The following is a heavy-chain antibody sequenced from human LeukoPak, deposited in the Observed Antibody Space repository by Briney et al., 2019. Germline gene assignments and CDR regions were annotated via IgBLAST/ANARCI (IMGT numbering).Heavy chain of an antibody. CDR3: ARAGGYSYGSLYYMDV. V-gene: IGHV1-3*03. J-gene: IGHJ6*03. CDR1: GYTFTSYA. D-gene: IGHD5-18*01. Sequence: ASVKVSCKASGYTFTSYAMHWVRQAPGQRLEWMGWINAGNGNTKYSQESQGRVTITRDTSATTVYMELSSLRSEDMAVYYCARAGGYSYGSLYYMDVWGKGTTVTVSS. CDR2: INAGNGNT.